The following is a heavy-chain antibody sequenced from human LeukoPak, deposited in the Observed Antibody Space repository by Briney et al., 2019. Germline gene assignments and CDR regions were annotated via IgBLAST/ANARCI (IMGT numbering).Heavy chain of an antibody. V-gene: IGHV4-61*02. J-gene: IGHJ4*02. CDR3: ARDAGYNHRFDY. CDR1: GGSISSGSYY. Sequence: SETLSLTCTVSGGSISSGSYYWSWIRQPAGKGLEWIGRIYTSGNTNYNPSLKSRVTISVDTSKNQFSLRLSSVTAADTAVYYCARDAGYNHRFDYWGQGTLVTVSS. D-gene: IGHD5-24*01. CDR2: IYTSGNT.